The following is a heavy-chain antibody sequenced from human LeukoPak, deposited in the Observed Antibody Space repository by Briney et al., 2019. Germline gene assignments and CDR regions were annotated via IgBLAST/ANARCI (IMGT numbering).Heavy chain of an antibody. CDR1: GGTFSSYA. J-gene: IGHJ1*01. V-gene: IGHV1-69*04. CDR2: IIPILGIA. D-gene: IGHD6-13*01. Sequence: ASAKVSCKASGGTFSSYAISWVRQAPGQGLEWMGRIIPILGIANYAQKFQGRVTITADKSTSTAYMELSSLRSEDTAVYYCARDSMYSSSWETEYFQHWGQGTLVTVSS. CDR3: ARDSMYSSSWETEYFQH.